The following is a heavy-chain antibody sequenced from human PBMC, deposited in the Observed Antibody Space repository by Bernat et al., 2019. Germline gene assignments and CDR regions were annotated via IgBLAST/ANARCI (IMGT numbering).Heavy chain of an antibody. V-gene: IGHV3-30*02. J-gene: IGHJ4*02. D-gene: IGHD6-19*01. Sequence: QVQLVESGGGVVQPGGSLRLSCAASGFTFSSYDIHWVRQAAGKGLEWVASIRYDGSNKYYAESVKGRFTISRDNSKNTLYLQMNSLRPEDTAVYYCAKDAGGYSSRTPDSWGQGTLVTVSS. CDR1: GFTFSSYD. CDR3: AKDAGGYSSRTPDS. CDR2: IRYDGSNK.